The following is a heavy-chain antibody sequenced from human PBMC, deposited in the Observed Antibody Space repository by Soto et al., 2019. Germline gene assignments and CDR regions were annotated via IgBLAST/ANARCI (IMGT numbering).Heavy chain of an antibody. CDR3: ARGLLKVEGGAFDI. Sequence: GGSLRLSCAASGFSFSRSVVHWLRQAPGKGLEWVAVISSDARDEDYADSVKGRFSISRDSSKSTLYLQMNSLRAEDTAMYYCARGLLKVEGGAFDIWGQGTMVTVSS. V-gene: IGHV3-33*01. CDR2: ISSDARDE. J-gene: IGHJ3*02. D-gene: IGHD3-16*01. CDR1: GFSFSRSV.